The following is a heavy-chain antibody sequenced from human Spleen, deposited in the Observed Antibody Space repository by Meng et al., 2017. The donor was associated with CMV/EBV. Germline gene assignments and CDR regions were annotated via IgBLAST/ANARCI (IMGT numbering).Heavy chain of an antibody. J-gene: IGHJ4*02. D-gene: IGHD2-15*01. Sequence: SETLSLTCTVSGGSISSSSYYWGWIRQPPGKGLEWIGSIYYSGSTNYNPSLKSRVTISVDTSKNQFSLKLSSVTAADTAVYYCARGRRGYCSGGSCYPLGYWGQGTLVTVSS. CDR2: IYYSGST. V-gene: IGHV4-39*07. CDR1: GGSISSSSYY. CDR3: ARGRRGYCSGGSCYPLGY.